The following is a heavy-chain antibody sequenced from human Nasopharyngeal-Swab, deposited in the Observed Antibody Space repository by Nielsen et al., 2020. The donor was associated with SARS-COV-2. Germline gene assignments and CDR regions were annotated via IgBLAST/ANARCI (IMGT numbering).Heavy chain of an antibody. J-gene: IGHJ6*03. V-gene: IGHV4-59*01. Sequence: IGECLATGLGRIGYIYYSGSTNYNPSLKSRVTISVDTSKNQFSLKLSSVTAADTAVYYCARVGGLWSAGFYYYYMDVWGKGTTVTVSS. CDR2: IYYSGST. D-gene: IGHD3-3*01. CDR3: ARVGGLWSAGFYYYYMDV.